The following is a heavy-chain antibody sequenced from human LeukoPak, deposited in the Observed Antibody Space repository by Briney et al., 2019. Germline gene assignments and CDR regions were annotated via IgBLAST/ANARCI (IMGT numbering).Heavy chain of an antibody. D-gene: IGHD3-10*01. CDR2: IKQDGSEK. Sequence: GGSLRLSCAASGFTFSSYRMSWVRQAPGKGLEWVANIKQDGSEKYYVDSVKGRFTISRDNAKSSLYLQMNSLRAEDTAVYYCARGGLLWFGELFGYWGQGTLVTISS. CDR3: ARGGLLWFGELFGY. V-gene: IGHV3-7*03. CDR1: GFTFSSYR. J-gene: IGHJ4*02.